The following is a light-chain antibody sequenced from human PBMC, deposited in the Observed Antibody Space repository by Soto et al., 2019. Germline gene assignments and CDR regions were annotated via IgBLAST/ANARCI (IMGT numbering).Light chain of an antibody. Sequence: QSALTQPRSVSGSPGQSVTISCTGTSSDVGGYNYVSWYQQYPGKTPKLMIYVVSKRPSGVPDRFSGSKSGNTASLTISGLQADDEADYYCCSYAGSYTWVFGGGTKLTVL. CDR3: CSYAGSYTWV. J-gene: IGLJ3*02. CDR1: SSDVGGYNY. CDR2: VVS. V-gene: IGLV2-11*01.